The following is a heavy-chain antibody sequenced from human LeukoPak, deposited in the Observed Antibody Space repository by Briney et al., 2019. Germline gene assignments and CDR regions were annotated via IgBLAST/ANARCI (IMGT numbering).Heavy chain of an antibody. CDR1: GYTFTSYG. J-gene: IGHJ4*02. CDR3: ARVPVSGPGARFDY. CDR2: ISAYNVNT. D-gene: IGHD4-11*01. V-gene: IGHV1-18*01. Sequence: ASVKVSCKASGYTFTSYGISWVRQAPGQGLEWMGWISAYNVNTNDAQKLQGRVTMTTDTSTTTAYMELRSLKSEDTAVYYCARVPVSGPGARFDYWGQGTLVTVSS.